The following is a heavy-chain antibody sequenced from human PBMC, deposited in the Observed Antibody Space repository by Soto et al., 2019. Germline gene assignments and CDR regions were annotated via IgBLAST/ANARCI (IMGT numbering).Heavy chain of an antibody. V-gene: IGHV4-34*01. CDR3: ARSKVYGAKNSAY. Sequence: QVQLQQWGAGLLKPSETLSLTCAVYGGSFSDYHSSWIRQTPGKGLEWIGEISHSGGTDYNPSLKSRVTMSPDTAKNFFSLKLFSVNAADTGIYCCARSKVYGAKNSAYWGQGTLVTVSA. CDR1: GGSFSDYH. CDR2: ISHSGGT. D-gene: IGHD4-17*01. J-gene: IGHJ4*02.